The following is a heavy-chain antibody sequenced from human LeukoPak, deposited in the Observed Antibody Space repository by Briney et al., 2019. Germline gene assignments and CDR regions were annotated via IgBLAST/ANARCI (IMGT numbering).Heavy chain of an antibody. Sequence: GASVKVSCKASGYTFTNYAMNWVRQAPGQGLEWMGWINTDTGNPTYAQGFTGRLVFSLDTSASTAYLQISSLKAEDTAIYYCARTLFGDQYQLLHNWFDPWGRGTLVTVSS. J-gene: IGHJ5*02. CDR2: INTDTGNP. D-gene: IGHD2-2*01. V-gene: IGHV7-4-1*02. CDR3: ARTLFGDQYQLLHNWFDP. CDR1: GYTFTNYA.